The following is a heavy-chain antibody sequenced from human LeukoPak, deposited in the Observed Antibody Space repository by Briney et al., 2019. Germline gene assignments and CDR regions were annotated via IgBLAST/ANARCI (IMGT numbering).Heavy chain of an antibody. J-gene: IGHJ4*02. CDR1: GGSIISYY. CDR2: IYYSGST. CDR3: ARDDSSGYYYAYYFDY. D-gene: IGHD3-22*01. Sequence: KSSETLSLTCTVSGGSIISYYCSWIRQPPGKGLGWIGYIYYSGSTNYNPSPKSRVTISVDTSKNQFSLKLSSVTAADTAVYYCARDDSSGYYYAYYFDYWGQGTLVTVSS. V-gene: IGHV4-59*01.